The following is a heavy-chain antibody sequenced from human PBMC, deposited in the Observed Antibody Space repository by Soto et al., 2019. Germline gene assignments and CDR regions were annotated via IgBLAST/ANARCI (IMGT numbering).Heavy chain of an antibody. D-gene: IGHD3-16*01. CDR2: ISGSGVVA. CDR1: EFTFINYA. Sequence: EVQLLQSGGGFAQPGGSLRLSCEGSEFTFINYAMTWVRQAPGKGLEWVSTISGSGVVAYYAGSVKGRFTISRDNSKNTVYLKMNTLRVEDTAVYFCARVMQKWGRSSDFWGQGTLVAVSS. V-gene: IGHV3-23*01. CDR3: ARVMQKWGRSSDF. J-gene: IGHJ4*02.